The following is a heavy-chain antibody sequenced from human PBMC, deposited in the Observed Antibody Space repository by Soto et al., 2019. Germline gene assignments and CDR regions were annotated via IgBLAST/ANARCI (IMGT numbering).Heavy chain of an antibody. CDR2: ISGSGGST. D-gene: IGHD2-15*01. J-gene: IGHJ5*02. CDR1: GFTFSSYA. V-gene: IGHV3-23*01. CDR3: AKDLTKLYWQGHFFDP. Sequence: EVQLLESGGGLVQPGGSLRLSCAASGFTFSSYAMSWVRQAPGKGLEWVSAISGSGGSTYYADSVKGRFTISRDNSKNTLYLQMNSLRAEDTAVYYCAKDLTKLYWQGHFFDPWGQGTLVTVSS.